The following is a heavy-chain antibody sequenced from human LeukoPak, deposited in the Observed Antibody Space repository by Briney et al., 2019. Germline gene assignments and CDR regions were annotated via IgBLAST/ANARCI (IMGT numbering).Heavy chain of an antibody. Sequence: SETLSLTCTVSGGSISSSSYYWGWIRQPPGKGLEWIGSIYYSGSTYYNPSLKSRVTISVDTSKNQFSLKLSSVTAADTAVYYCAGYVLRFLECPGAFDIWGQGTMVTVSS. V-gene: IGHV4-39*01. CDR1: GGSISSSSYY. D-gene: IGHD3-3*01. CDR3: AGYVLRFLECPGAFDI. CDR2: IYYSGST. J-gene: IGHJ3*02.